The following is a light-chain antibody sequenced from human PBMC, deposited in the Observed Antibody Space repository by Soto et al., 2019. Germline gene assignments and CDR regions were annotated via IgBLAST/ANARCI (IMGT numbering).Light chain of an antibody. Sequence: QSALTQPRSVSGSPGQSVTISCTGTSGDVGGYNFVSWYQQHPGKVPTLVIFDVSHRPSGVPDRFSGSKSGNTASLTISWLHAEDEADYYCCSYGGSYTWVFGGGTKLTVL. CDR3: CSYGGSYTWV. V-gene: IGLV2-11*01. CDR2: DVS. CDR1: SGDVGGYNF. J-gene: IGLJ2*01.